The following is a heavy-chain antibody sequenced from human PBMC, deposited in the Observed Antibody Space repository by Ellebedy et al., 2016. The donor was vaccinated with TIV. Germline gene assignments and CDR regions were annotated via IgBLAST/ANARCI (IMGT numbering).Heavy chain of an antibody. CDR3: ARAESGGYAWDY. D-gene: IGHD5-12*01. CDR1: GYTFTGYY. CDR2: IIPIFRTP. V-gene: IGHV1-69*13. Sequence: AASVKVSCKASGYTFTGYYMHWLRQAPGQGLEWMGGIIPIFRTPTYAQNFQGRVTITADESTCTAYMGLGSLRAEDTAVYFCARAESGGYAWDYWGQGTQVTVSS. J-gene: IGHJ4*02.